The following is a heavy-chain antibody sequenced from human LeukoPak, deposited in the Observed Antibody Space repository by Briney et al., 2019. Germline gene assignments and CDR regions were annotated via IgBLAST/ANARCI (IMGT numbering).Heavy chain of an antibody. V-gene: IGHV3-48*02. CDR1: GFPFGSYV. CDR3: ARDHDGAFDL. D-gene: IGHD3-10*01. CDR2: INHNAEMI. J-gene: IGHJ4*02. Sequence: PGGSLRLSCEGSGFPFGSYVMSWVRQAPGKGLEWIAYINHNAEMIFYPDFVKGRFTISRDNPKKSLYLQMNALRYEDTAIYYWARDHDGAFDLGGQGTLVTVSS.